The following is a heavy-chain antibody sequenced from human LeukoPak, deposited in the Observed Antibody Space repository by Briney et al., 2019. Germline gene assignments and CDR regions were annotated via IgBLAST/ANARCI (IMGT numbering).Heavy chain of an antibody. CDR1: GYTFTGYY. D-gene: IGHD3-22*01. J-gene: IGHJ1*01. CDR2: INPNSGGT. Sequence: ASVKVSCKASGYTFTGYYMHWVRQAPGQGLEWMGWINPNSGGTNYAQKFQGRVTMTRDTSISTAYMELSRLRSDDTAVYYCARTLVGTNYYDSSGPRGSYFQHWGQGTLVTVPS. V-gene: IGHV1-2*02. CDR3: ARTLVGTNYYDSSGPRGSYFQH.